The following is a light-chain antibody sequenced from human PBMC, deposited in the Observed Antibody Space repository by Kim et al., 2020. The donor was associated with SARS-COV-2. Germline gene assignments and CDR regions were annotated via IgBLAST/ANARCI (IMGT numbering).Light chain of an antibody. V-gene: IGLV3-21*04. CDR3: QVWDSSSDHWV. CDR1: NIGSKS. J-gene: IGLJ3*02. Sequence: SYELTQPPSVSVAPGKTARITCGGNNIGSKSVHWYQQKPGQAPVLAIYYDSDRPSGIPERFSGSNSGNTATLTISRVEAGDEADYYCQVWDSSSDHWVFG. CDR2: YDS.